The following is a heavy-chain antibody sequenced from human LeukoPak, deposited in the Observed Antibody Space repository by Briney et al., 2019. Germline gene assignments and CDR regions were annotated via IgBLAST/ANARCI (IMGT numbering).Heavy chain of an antibody. Sequence: PGGSLRLSCAASGFTFSSYWMNWVRRAPGKGLEWVANIKQDGSEKYYVDSVKGRFTISRDNAKNSLYLQMNFLRAEDTAVYYCARDARYSSGWSNDAFDIWGQGTMVTVSS. CDR3: ARDARYSSGWSNDAFDI. CDR1: GFTFSSYW. V-gene: IGHV3-7*01. J-gene: IGHJ3*02. D-gene: IGHD6-19*01. CDR2: IKQDGSEK.